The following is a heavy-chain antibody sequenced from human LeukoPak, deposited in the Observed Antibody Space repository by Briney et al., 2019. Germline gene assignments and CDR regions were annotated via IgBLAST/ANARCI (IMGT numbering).Heavy chain of an antibody. CDR2: IYPGDSDT. Sequence: GESLKISCQASGYSFMTYWIGWVRQMPGKGLEWMAIIYPGDSDTKYSPSFQDQVTISADKSINTAYLHWRSLKASDTAMYYCTRLSMIDTFDIWGLGTVVTVSS. V-gene: IGHV5-51*01. D-gene: IGHD3-22*01. J-gene: IGHJ3*02. CDR1: GYSFMTYW. CDR3: TRLSMIDTFDI.